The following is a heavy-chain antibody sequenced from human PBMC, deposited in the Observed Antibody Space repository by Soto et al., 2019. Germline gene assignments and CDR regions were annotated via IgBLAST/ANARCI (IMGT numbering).Heavy chain of an antibody. CDR2: IYYSGST. CDR1: GGSISSYY. J-gene: IGHJ3*02. Sequence: PSETLSLTCTVSGGSISSYYWSWIRQPPGKGLEWIGYIYYSGSTNYNPSLKSRVTISVDTSKNQFSLKLSSVTAADTAVYYCARGDDYYDSSGSKSEAFDIWGQGTMVTVSS. V-gene: IGHV4-59*01. CDR3: ARGDDYYDSSGSKSEAFDI. D-gene: IGHD3-22*01.